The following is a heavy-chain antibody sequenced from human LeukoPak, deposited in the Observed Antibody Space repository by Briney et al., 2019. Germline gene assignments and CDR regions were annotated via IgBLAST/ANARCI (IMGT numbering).Heavy chain of an antibody. Sequence: GRSLRLSCAASGFTFSSYGMHWVRQAPGKGLEWVAVIWYDGSNKYYADSVKGRFTISRDNSKNTLYLQMNSLRAEDTAVYYCAIHPTKQRLVLVDYWGQGTLVTVSS. J-gene: IGHJ4*02. CDR3: AIHPTKQRLVLVDY. CDR2: IWYDGSNK. CDR1: GFTFSSYG. D-gene: IGHD6-13*01. V-gene: IGHV3-33*01.